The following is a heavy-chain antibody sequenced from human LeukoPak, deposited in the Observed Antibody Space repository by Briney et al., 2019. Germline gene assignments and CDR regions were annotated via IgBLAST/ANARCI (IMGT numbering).Heavy chain of an antibody. CDR1: GFTFSSYW. D-gene: IGHD1-7*01. V-gene: IGHV3-7*01. J-gene: IGHJ4*02. CDR3: AKGNFRLDY. CDR2: IKQDGSEK. Sequence: GGSLRLSCAASGFTFSSYWMSWVRQAPGKGLEWVTNIKQDGSEKYYVDSVKGRFTISRDNAKNSLYLQMDSLRAEDTAVYYCAKGNFRLDYWGQGTLVTVSS.